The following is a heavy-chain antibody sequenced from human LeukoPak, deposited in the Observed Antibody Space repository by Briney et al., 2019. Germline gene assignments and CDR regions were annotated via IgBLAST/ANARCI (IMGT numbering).Heavy chain of an antibody. Sequence: GASVKVSCKASGYSFINYDINWVRQATGQGLEWMGWMIPIVGGTGYAQKLHDRVTMTRDTSISTAYLELSGLRFEDTAVYYCARGNYDILTGTPYFDNGGQGTLVTVSS. J-gene: IGHJ4*02. CDR1: GYSFINYD. CDR3: ARGNYDILTGTPYFDN. V-gene: IGHV1-8*01. D-gene: IGHD3-9*01. CDR2: MIPIVGGT.